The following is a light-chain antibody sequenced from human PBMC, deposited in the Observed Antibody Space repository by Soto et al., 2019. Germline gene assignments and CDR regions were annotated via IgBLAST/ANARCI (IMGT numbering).Light chain of an antibody. V-gene: IGLV2-23*01. CDR2: EGS. CDR3: CSDAGSF. CDR1: SSDVGSYNL. Sequence: QSALTQPASVSGSPGQSITISCTGTSSDVGSYNLVSWYQQHPGKAPKLMIYEGSKRPSGVSNRFSGSKSGNTASLTISGLQAEDEADYYCCSDAGSFFGTGTKVTVL. J-gene: IGLJ1*01.